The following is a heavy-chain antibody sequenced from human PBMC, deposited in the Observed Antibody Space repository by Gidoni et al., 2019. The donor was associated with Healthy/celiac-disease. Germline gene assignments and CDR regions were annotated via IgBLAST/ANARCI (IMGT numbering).Heavy chain of an antibody. J-gene: IGHJ4*02. CDR2: ISYDGSNK. CDR3: AKDFGYSGYDFLLEY. Sequence: QVQLVESGGGVVQPGRSLRLSCAASAFTFSSYGMHWVRRAPGKGLEWVAVISYDGSNKYYADSVKGRFTISRDNSKNTLYLQMNSLRAEDTAVYYCAKDFGYSGYDFLLEYWGQGTLVTVSS. D-gene: IGHD5-12*01. V-gene: IGHV3-30*18. CDR1: AFTFSSYG.